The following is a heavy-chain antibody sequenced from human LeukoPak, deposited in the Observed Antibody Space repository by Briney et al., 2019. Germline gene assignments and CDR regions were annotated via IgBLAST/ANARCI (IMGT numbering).Heavy chain of an antibody. CDR1: GFTFIRFA. D-gene: IGHD2-21*01. V-gene: IGHV3-23*01. CDR3: ATEKGDSPDY. Sequence: GGSLRLSCAASGFTFIRFAMAWVRQAPGKGLEWVSGISGSGANTYYADSVKGRFTISRDNSKNTLYLQMNSLRADDTAVYYCATEKGDSPDYWGQGTLVTVSS. J-gene: IGHJ4*02. CDR2: ISGSGANT.